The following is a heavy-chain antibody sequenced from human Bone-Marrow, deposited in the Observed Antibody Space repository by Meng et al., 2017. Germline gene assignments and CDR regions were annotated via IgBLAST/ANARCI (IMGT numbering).Heavy chain of an antibody. CDR1: GYTVTGYY. CDR2: INPNSGGT. Sequence: ASVKVSCMASGYTVTGYYMHWVRQAPGQGLDWMGWINPNSGGTNYAQKFQGRITMTRDTSISTANMELSNLRSEDTAVYYCARQFIAVALPSGYCGMDVWGQGTTVTVSS. CDR3: ARQFIAVALPSGYCGMDV. J-gene: IGHJ6*02. V-gene: IGHV1-2*02. D-gene: IGHD6-13*01.